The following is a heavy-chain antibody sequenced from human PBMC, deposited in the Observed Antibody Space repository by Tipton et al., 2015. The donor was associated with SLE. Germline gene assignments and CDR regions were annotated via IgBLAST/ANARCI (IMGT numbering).Heavy chain of an antibody. V-gene: IGHV4-59*11. CDR1: GGSISSHY. CDR2: IYYSGST. Sequence: TLSLTCTVSGGSISSHYWSWIRQPPGRGLEWIGYIYYSGSTNYNPSLKSRVTISVDTSKNQFSLKLSSVTAADTAVYYCASASSGYYFEPWGQGTLVTVSS. CDR3: ASASSGYYFEP. J-gene: IGHJ5*02. D-gene: IGHD3-22*01.